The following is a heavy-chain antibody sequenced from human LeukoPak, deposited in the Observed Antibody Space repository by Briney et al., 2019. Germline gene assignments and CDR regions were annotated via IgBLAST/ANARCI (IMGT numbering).Heavy chain of an antibody. V-gene: IGHV1-24*01. Sequence: ASVKVSCKVSGYTLTELSMHWVRQAPGKGLEWMGGFDPEDGETIYAQKFQGRVTMTRDTSISTAYMELSRLRSDDTAVYYCARVKAVADYNWFDPWGQGTLVTVSS. J-gene: IGHJ5*02. CDR3: ARVKAVADYNWFDP. CDR1: GYTLTELS. D-gene: IGHD6-19*01. CDR2: FDPEDGET.